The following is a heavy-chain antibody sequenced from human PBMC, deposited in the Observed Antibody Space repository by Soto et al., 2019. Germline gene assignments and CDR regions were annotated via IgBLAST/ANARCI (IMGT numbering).Heavy chain of an antibody. V-gene: IGHV3-13*01. J-gene: IGHJ4*02. CDR1: GSSCSTDD. CDR3: ARGPYGSGSPIAPYYFDY. CDR2: IGTAGDT. D-gene: IGHD3-10*01. Sequence: EVQLVESGGGLVQPGASLRLWSAASGSSCSTDDIHWGRQSTPKDLEWVSAIGTAGDTYYPGSVSGSFTISRENAKNSLYLQMNSLRAGDTAVYYCARGPYGSGSPIAPYYFDYWGQGTLVTVSS.